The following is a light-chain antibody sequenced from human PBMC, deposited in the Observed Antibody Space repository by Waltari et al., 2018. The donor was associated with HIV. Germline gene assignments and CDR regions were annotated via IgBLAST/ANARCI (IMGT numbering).Light chain of an antibody. CDR3: SSYTSSSTFYVV. J-gene: IGLJ2*01. Sequence: QSALTQPASVSGSPGQSITISCTGTSSDVGGYNYVSWYQQHPGKAPKLMIYDVSNRPSGVSNRFSGSKAGNTASLTISGRQAEDEADYYCSSYTSSSTFYVVFGGGTKLTVL. CDR1: SSDVGGYNY. CDR2: DVS. V-gene: IGLV2-14*01.